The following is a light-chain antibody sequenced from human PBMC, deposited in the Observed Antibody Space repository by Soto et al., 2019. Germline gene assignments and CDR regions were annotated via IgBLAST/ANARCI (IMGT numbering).Light chain of an antibody. CDR2: DAY. V-gene: IGKV3-11*01. J-gene: IGKJ3*01. CDR3: QQNGRSPT. CDR1: QSFRGM. Sequence: EVVLTQSPVTLSLSPGERSTLSCRSSQSFRGMLAWYQQKPGQAPRLLIYDAYNRATGIPPRFSGSDSASGTDFTLFISRLEPEDCGVFYCQQNGRSPTFGPGTKVDIK.